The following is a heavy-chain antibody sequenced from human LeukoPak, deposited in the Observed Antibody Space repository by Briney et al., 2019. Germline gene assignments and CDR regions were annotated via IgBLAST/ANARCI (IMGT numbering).Heavy chain of an antibody. CDR2: ISYSGST. J-gene: IGHJ4*02. CDR3: ARGLGSYPYYFDY. CDR1: GGSISSYY. V-gene: IGHV4-59*01. D-gene: IGHD1-26*01. Sequence: SETLSLTCTVSGGSISSYYWSWLRLPPGKGPEWIGPISYSGSTNYNPSLKSRVTISIDTSKNHFSLKVTSVTAADTAVYYCARGLGSYPYYFDYWGQGTLVTVSS.